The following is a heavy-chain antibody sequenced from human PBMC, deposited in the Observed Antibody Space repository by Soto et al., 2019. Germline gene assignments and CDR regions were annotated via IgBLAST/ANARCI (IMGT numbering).Heavy chain of an antibody. CDR3: ARGHLPGGNTFYYDY. CDR1: GGSFSGNY. Sequence: QVQLQQWGAGLLKPSETLSLTCTVYGGSFSGNYWSWIRQPPGMGLEWIGEISHSGTTNCNPSLISRVTISVDTSKNQFSLKLSSVTAADTAIYYCARGHLPGGNTFYYDYWGQGTLVTVSS. CDR2: ISHSGTT. J-gene: IGHJ4*02. D-gene: IGHD2-15*01. V-gene: IGHV4-34*01.